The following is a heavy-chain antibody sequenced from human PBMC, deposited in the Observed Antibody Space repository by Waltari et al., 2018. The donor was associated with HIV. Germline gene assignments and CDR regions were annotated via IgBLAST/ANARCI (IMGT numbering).Heavy chain of an antibody. CDR1: GYTFTGYY. V-gene: IGHV1-2*02. CDR2: INPNSGGT. D-gene: IGHD3-22*01. Sequence: QVQLVQSGAEVKKPGASVKVSCKASGYTFTGYYMHWVRQAPGQGLEWMGWINPNSGGTNYAQKFQGRVTMTRDTSISTAYMELSRLRSDDTAVYYCARVHYYDSSGYWGFDYWGQGTLVTVSS. J-gene: IGHJ4*02. CDR3: ARVHYYDSSGYWGFDY.